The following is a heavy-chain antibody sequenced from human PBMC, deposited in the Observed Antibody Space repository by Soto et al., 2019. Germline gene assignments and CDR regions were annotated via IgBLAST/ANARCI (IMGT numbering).Heavy chain of an antibody. J-gene: IGHJ6*02. V-gene: IGHV2-5*02. CDR2: IYWDDDN. CDR1: GFSLSTSGVG. D-gene: IGHD3-16*01. Sequence: QITLKESGPPLVKVTQTLTLTCTFSGFSLSTSGVGVAWSRQPPGKAMEWLALIYWDDDNRYSPSLKSRLTNTKETSRTQVALTMTDMYPVDTATYYCAPTFIRRAAYYYGMDVWGQGTRVTVSS. CDR3: APTFIRRAAYYYGMDV.